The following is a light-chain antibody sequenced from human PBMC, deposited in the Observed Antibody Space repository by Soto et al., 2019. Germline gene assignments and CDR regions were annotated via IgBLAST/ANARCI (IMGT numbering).Light chain of an antibody. CDR1: SSNIGAGYD. CDR2: GNS. CDR3: QSYDSSQSGVV. V-gene: IGLV1-40*01. Sequence: QSVLTQPPSVSGAPGQRVTISCTGSSSNIGAGYDVHWYQQLPGTAPKLLIYGNSNRPSGVPDRFSGSKSGTSASLAITGLQAEDEADYSCQSYDSSQSGVVFGGGTKLTVL. J-gene: IGLJ2*01.